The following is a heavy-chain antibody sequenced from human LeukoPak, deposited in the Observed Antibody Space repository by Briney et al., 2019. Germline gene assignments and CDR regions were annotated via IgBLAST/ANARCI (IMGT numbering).Heavy chain of an antibody. CDR3: ATGDYGDYDYWFDP. D-gene: IGHD4-17*01. J-gene: IGHJ5*02. V-gene: IGHV4-39*07. Sequence: SETLSLTCTVSGGSISSSSYYWGWIRQPPGKGLEWIGSIYYSGSTYYNPSLKSRVTISVDTSKNQFSLKLSSVTAADTAVYYCATGDYGDYDYWFDPWGQGTLVTVSS. CDR2: IYYSGST. CDR1: GGSISSSSYY.